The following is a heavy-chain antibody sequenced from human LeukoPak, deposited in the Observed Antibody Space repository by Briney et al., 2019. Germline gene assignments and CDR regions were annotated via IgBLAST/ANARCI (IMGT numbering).Heavy chain of an antibody. Sequence: GGSLRLSCAASGFTFSSYAMTWVRQAPGKGLEWVSSISVNGGTTYYADSVKGRFTISRDDAKNTLYLQLNSLRAEDTAVYFCARGGSDTAMAHDYWGQGALVTVSS. CDR1: GFTFSSYA. J-gene: IGHJ4*02. CDR3: ARGGSDTAMAHDY. V-gene: IGHV3-23*01. D-gene: IGHD5-18*01. CDR2: ISVNGGTT.